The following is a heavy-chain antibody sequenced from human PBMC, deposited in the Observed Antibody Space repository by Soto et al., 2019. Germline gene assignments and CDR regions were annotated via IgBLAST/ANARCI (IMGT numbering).Heavy chain of an antibody. CDR1: GYTFTSYG. CDR2: INPSGGST. CDR3: ARNVDTAMVSGDFDY. J-gene: IGHJ4*02. Sequence: GASVKVSCKASGYTFTSYGISWVRQAPGQGLEWMGIINPSGGSTSYAQKFQGRVTMTRDTSTSTVYMELSSLRSEDTAVYYCARNVDTAMVSGDFDYWGQGTLVTVSS. V-gene: IGHV1-46*01. D-gene: IGHD5-18*01.